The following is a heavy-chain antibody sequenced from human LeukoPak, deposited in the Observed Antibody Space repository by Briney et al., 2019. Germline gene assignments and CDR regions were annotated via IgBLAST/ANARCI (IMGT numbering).Heavy chain of an antibody. CDR2: ISYSSST. Sequence: SEPLSLTCTVSGGSISSYYWSWIRQPPGKGLEWIGDISYSSSTNYNPSLKSRDTISVDTSKNQFSLKLSSVTAADTAVYYSIKGGDYCSGYNCYGYWGQGTLVTVSS. J-gene: IGHJ4*02. CDR3: IKGGDYCSGYNCYGY. V-gene: IGHV4-59*01. D-gene: IGHD2-15*01. CDR1: GGSISSYY.